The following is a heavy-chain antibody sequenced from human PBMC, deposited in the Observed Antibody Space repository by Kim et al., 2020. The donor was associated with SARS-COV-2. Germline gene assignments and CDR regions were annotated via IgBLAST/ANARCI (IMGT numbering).Heavy chain of an antibody. CDR1: GGSFSGHS. CDR3: ARGRVGVVPAPVLGLGPFYEYFILDV. V-gene: IGHV4-34*01. D-gene: IGHD2-2*01. Sequence: SETLSLTCAVYGGSFSGHSWSWVRQPPGQGLEWIGEITDSGSPKYNPSLKSRLTISLDVSKNQFSLKLTSVTAADTGLYYCARGRVGVVPAPVLGLGPFYEYFILDVWGHGTTVTVS. J-gene: IGHJ6*02. CDR2: ITDSGSP.